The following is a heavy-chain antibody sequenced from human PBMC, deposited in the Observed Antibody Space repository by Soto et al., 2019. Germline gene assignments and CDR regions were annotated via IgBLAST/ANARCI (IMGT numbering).Heavy chain of an antibody. J-gene: IGHJ4*02. CDR1: GYTFTNYW. V-gene: IGHV5-51*01. Sequence: PGEFLKISCEGSGYTFTNYWIGWVRQMPGKGLEWMGIIYPGDSDTRYSPSFQGQVTFSADKSTTSAYLQWSSLKASDTAIYFCARRARGNWAFDYWGQGTLVTVS. CDR3: ARRARGNWAFDY. D-gene: IGHD3-16*01. CDR2: IYPGDSDT.